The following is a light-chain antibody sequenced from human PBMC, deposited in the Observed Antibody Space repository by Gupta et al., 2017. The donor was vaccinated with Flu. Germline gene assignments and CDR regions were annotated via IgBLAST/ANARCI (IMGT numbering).Light chain of an antibody. J-gene: IGKJ3*01. Sequence: PSPPYASVGDSIPIPSRASQSINSWLAWYQPKPAKAPKLLLYKASSAVSGVPSRFSGSGSLRDFTLTIISLQPDEFPTSYFQQDNNTPLTFGHGTEVEIK. CDR2: KAS. V-gene: IGKV1-5*03. CDR3: QQDNNTPLT. CDR1: QSINSW.